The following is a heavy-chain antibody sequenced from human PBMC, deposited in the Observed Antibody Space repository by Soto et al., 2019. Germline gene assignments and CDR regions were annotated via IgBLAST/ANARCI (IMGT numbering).Heavy chain of an antibody. CDR1: GFTFSSFA. Sequence: QVQLVESGGGVVHPGWPLRLSCAASGFTFSSFAMHWVRQTPGKGLAWVAVISYDGSTQFYGDSVRGRFTVSRDNSKNTVYLHMNSLRDEDTAVYYCARAAAGYLFDYWGQGTLVTVSS. CDR2: ISYDGSTQ. D-gene: IGHD6-13*01. V-gene: IGHV3-30*03. J-gene: IGHJ4*02. CDR3: ARAAAGYLFDY.